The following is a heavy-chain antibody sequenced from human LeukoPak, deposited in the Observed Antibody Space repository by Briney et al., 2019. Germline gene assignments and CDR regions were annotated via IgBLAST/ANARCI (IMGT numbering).Heavy chain of an antibody. CDR1: GGSISSGGYS. J-gene: IGHJ5*02. D-gene: IGHD3-10*01. CDR2: IYHSGST. CDR3: ARELWFVNAPGSWFDP. Sequence: SETLSLTCAVSGGSISSGGYSWSWIRQPPGKGLEWIGYIYHSGSTYYNPSLKSRVTISVDRSKNQFSLKLSSVTAADTAVYYCARELWFVNAPGSWFDPWGQGTLVTVSS. V-gene: IGHV4-30-2*01.